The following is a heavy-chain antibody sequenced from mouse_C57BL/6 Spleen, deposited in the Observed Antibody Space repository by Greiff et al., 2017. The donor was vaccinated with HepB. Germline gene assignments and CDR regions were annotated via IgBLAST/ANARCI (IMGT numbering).Heavy chain of an antibody. CDR2: IYPRDGST. J-gene: IGHJ4*01. Sequence: QVQLQQSGPELVKPGASVKLSCKASGYTFTSYDINWVKQRPGQGLEWIGWIYPRDGSTKYNEKFKGKATLTVDTSSSTAYMELHSLTSEDSAVYFCARSGPDSNYLYYAMDYWGQGTSVTVSS. CDR1: GYTFTSYD. D-gene: IGHD2-5*01. V-gene: IGHV1-85*01. CDR3: ARSGPDSNYLYYAMDY.